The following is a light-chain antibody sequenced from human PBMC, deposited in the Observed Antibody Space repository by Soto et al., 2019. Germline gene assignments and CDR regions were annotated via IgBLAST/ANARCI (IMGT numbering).Light chain of an antibody. CDR1: SSDVGGYTF. CDR3: SSYTSSRTVI. CDR2: EVS. Sequence: QSALTQHASVSGSPGQSITISCTGNSSDVGGYTFVSWYKHQTGKGPKLLITEVSNRPSGVSNRFSGSKSGNTASLTISGRQTEDAADDYFSSYTSSRTVILGGGTKLTVL. V-gene: IGLV2-14*01. J-gene: IGLJ2*01.